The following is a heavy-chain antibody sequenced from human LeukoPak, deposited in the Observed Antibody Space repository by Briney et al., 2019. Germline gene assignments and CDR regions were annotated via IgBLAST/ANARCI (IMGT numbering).Heavy chain of an antibody. V-gene: IGHV4-31*03. CDR3: AGSRGAPDWFDP. J-gene: IGHJ5*02. D-gene: IGHD1-26*01. Sequence: SETLSLTCTVSGGSISSGGYYWSWIRQHPGKVLEWIGYIYYSGSTYYNPSLKSRVTISVDTSKNQFSLKLSSVTAADTAVYYCAGSRGAPDWFDPWGQGTLVTVSS. CDR1: GGSISSGGYY. CDR2: IYYSGST.